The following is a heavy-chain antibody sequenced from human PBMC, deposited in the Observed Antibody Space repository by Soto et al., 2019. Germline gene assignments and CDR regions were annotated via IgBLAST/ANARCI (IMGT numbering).Heavy chain of an antibody. V-gene: IGHV3-21*01. Sequence: GGSLRLSCAASGFIVSSNYMSWVRQGPGKGLEWVSSISSSSSYIYYADSVKGRFTISRDNAKNSLYLQMNSLRAEDTAVYYCARGHCSSTSCKSRTGYYGMDVWGQGTTVTVSS. CDR1: GFIVSSNY. CDR2: ISSSSSYI. D-gene: IGHD2-2*01. CDR3: ARGHCSSTSCKSRTGYYGMDV. J-gene: IGHJ6*02.